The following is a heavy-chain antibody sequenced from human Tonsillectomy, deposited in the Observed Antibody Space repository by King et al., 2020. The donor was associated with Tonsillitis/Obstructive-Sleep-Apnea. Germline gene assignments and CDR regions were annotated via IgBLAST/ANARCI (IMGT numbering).Heavy chain of an antibody. CDR2: INHSGST. D-gene: IGHD3-9*01. CDR3: ARSGYPVDFDY. J-gene: IGHJ4*02. CDR1: GGSFSGYY. V-gene: IGHV4-34*01. Sequence: VQLPQWGAGLLKPSETLSLICAVYGGSFSGYYWSWIRQPPGKGLEWIGEINHSGSTNYNPSLKSRVTISLATSKNQFSLKLTSVTAADTAVYYCARSGYPVDFDYWGQGALVTVSS.